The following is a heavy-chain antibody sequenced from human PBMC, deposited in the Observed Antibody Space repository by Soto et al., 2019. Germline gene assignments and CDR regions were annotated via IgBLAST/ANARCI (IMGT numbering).Heavy chain of an antibody. D-gene: IGHD2-2*01. Sequence: PSETLSLTCAVASGSSSSSNWWSWVRQPPGKGLEWIGEIYHSGSTNYNPSLKSRVTISVETSKNQFSLKLSSVTAADTAVYYCARVRFDCSSPSCYVTDFDYWGQGTLVTVSS. J-gene: IGHJ4*02. CDR2: IYHSGST. CDR1: SGSSSSSNW. CDR3: ARVRFDCSSPSCYVTDFDY. V-gene: IGHV4-4*02.